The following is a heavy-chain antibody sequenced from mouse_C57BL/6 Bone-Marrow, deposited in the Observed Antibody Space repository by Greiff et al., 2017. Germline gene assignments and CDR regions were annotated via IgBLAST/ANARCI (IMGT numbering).Heavy chain of an antibody. CDR1: GYTFTSYW. J-gene: IGHJ3*01. D-gene: IGHD1-1*01. V-gene: IGHV1-59*01. Sequence: QVQLQQPGAELVRPGTSVKLSCKASGYTFTSYWMHWVKQRPGQGLEWIGVIDPSDSYTNYNQKFKGKATLTVDPSSSTAYMQLSGLTSEDSAVYYCARAGVYYGSSLAWFAYWGQGTLVTVSA. CDR3: ARAGVYYGSSLAWFAY. CDR2: IDPSDSYT.